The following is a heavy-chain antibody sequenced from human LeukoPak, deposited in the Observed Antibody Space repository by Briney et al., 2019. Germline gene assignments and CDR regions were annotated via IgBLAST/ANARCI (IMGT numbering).Heavy chain of an antibody. V-gene: IGHV4-4*02. CDR1: GGSISSSNW. Sequence: SETLSLTCAVSGGSISSSNWWTWVRPPPGKGLEWIGEIYHSGSTNYNPSLKSRVTISVDKSKNQFSLKLTSVTAADTAMYYCARYNWNDVHHDYWGQGTLVTVSS. CDR3: ARYNWNDVHHDY. J-gene: IGHJ4*02. D-gene: IGHD1-1*01. CDR2: IYHSGST.